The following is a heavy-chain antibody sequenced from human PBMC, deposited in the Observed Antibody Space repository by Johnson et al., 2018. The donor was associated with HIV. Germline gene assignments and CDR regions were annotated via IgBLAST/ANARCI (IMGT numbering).Heavy chain of an antibody. V-gene: IGHV3-7*01. CDR2: IKQDGSNK. J-gene: IGHJ3*02. CDR3: ATSTASDALDI. D-gene: IGHD1-1*01. CDR1: GFSFGDYG. Sequence: VQLVESGGGLVQPGRSLRLSCTASGFSFGDYGMSWVRQAPGKGLEWVANIKQDGSNKHYADSVKGRFTISRDNSKNTLYLQMNSLRAEDTAVYYCATSTASDALDIWGQGTMVTVSS.